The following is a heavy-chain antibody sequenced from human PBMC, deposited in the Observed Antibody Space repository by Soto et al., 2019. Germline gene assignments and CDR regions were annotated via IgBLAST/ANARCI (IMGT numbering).Heavy chain of an antibody. J-gene: IGHJ4*01. CDR3: PPDSYSPILEVLFDY. CDR2: IKSRALGGTT. CDR1: DFAFSNAW. Sequence: GSLRLSCAASDFAFSNAWINWVRQAPGKGLEWVGRIKSRALGGTTDFAAPVRGRFAITRDDSRNMVYMQMNKLNTEDTDVYCCPPDSYSPILEVLFDYGAHGPRVTVSS. D-gene: IGHD1-26*01. V-gene: IGHV3-15*07.